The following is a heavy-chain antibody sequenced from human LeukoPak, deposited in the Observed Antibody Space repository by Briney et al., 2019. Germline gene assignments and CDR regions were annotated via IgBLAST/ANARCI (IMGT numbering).Heavy chain of an antibody. CDR1: GFTSSSYV. J-gene: IGHJ4*02. V-gene: IGHV3-23*01. CDR2: TSGSGGST. Sequence: GGSLRLSCAASGFTSSSYVMSWVRQAPGKGLEWVSATSGSGGSTYYADSVKGRFTVSRDNSKNTLSMQMNSLRAEDTAVYYCAKAYCTRTTCLSPDYWGQGTLVTVSS. CDR3: AKAYCTRTTCLSPDY. D-gene: IGHD2-2*01.